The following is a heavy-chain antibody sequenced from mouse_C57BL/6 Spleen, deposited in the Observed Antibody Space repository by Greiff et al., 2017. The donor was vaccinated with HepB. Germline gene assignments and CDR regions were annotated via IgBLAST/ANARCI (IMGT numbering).Heavy chain of an antibody. CDR3: ARLDYDYDVNFDY. Sequence: VQLQQSGAELARPGASVKLSCKASGYTFTSYGISWVKQRTGQGLEWIGEIYPRSGNTYYIEKFKGKATLTADKSSSTAYMELRSLTSEDSAVYFCARLDYDYDVNFDYWSQGTTLTVSS. CDR1: GYTFTSYG. D-gene: IGHD2-4*01. CDR2: IYPRSGNT. V-gene: IGHV1-81*01. J-gene: IGHJ2*01.